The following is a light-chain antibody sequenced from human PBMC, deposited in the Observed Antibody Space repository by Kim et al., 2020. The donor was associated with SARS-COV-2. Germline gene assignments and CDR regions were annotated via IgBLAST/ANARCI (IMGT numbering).Light chain of an antibody. CDR1: QGVNNY. J-gene: IGKJ2*01. V-gene: IGKV1-9*01. CDR3: HQLNNAPYT. Sequence: SASVEDRVTITCRASQGVNNYLAWYQQKPGTAPKLLIHTASTLKSGVPSRFSGSGSGTEFTLTISSLQPEDFATYYCHQLNNAPYTFGQGTKLEI. CDR2: TAS.